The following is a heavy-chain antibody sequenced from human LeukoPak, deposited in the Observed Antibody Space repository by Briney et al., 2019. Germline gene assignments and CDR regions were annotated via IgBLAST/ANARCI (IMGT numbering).Heavy chain of an antibody. D-gene: IGHD3-16*01. Sequence: ASVTVSCKASANTFTNYYMHWVRQAPGQGLEWMGWINPNRGGTNYAQKFHGRFTITRDTSNSTAYLQLSRLTSDDTAVYYCARLGSSDIWGEGTMVSVYS. CDR2: INPNRGGT. V-gene: IGHV1-2*02. CDR1: ANTFTNYY. CDR3: ARLGSSDI. J-gene: IGHJ3*02.